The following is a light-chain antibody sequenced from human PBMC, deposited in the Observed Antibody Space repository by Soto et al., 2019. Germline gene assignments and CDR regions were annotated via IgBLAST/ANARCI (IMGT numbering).Light chain of an antibody. V-gene: IGKV1D-16*01. CDR3: QQYNSYPLT. CDR2: AAS. Sequence: DMHMTQSPSSVSASVGDRVTITCRASQGITSWLVWYQQKPGKAPKLLIYAASSLQSGVPSRFSGSGSGTDFTLTISSLQPEDFATYYCQQYNSYPLTFGGGTKVDI. CDR1: QGITSW. J-gene: IGKJ4*01.